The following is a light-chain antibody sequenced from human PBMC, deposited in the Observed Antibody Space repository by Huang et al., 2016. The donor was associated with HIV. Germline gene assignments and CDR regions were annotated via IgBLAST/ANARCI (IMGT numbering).Light chain of an antibody. J-gene: IGKJ1*01. Sequence: DIVMTQSPDSLAVSLGERATINCNSRQSVLYSSNNKNDLGLYQQKPGQPPKLLIYWASTRESGVPDRFSGSGSGTDFTLTISSLQAEDVAVYYCQQYYSTLRTFGQGTKVEIK. V-gene: IGKV4-1*01. CDR2: WAS. CDR3: QQYYSTLRT. CDR1: QSVLYSSNNKND.